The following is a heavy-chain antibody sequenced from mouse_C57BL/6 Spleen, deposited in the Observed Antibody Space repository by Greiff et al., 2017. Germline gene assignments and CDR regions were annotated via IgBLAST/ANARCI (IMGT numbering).Heavy chain of an antibody. D-gene: IGHD1-1*01. Sequence: EVKLVESGGGLVKPGGSLKLSCAASGFTFSDYGMHWVRQAPEKGLEWVAYISSGSSTIYYADTVKGRFTISRDNAKNTLFLQMTSLRSEDTAMYYCARPRDYGPSYWYFDVWGTGTTVTVSS. V-gene: IGHV5-17*01. J-gene: IGHJ1*03. CDR2: ISSGSSTI. CDR1: GFTFSDYG. CDR3: ARPRDYGPSYWYFDV.